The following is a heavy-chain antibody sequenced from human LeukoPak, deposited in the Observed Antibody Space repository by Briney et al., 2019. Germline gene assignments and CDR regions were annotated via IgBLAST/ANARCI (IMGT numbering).Heavy chain of an antibody. Sequence: GGSLRLSCAASGFTFSSYGMHWVRQAPDKGLERVAVISYDGSNKYYVDSVKGRFTISRDNSKNTLYLQMNSLRADDTAVYYCARDRDSSGWYEGFDYWGQGTLVTVSS. CDR1: GFTFSSYG. V-gene: IGHV3-30*03. J-gene: IGHJ4*02. CDR2: ISYDGSNK. D-gene: IGHD6-19*01. CDR3: ARDRDSSGWYEGFDY.